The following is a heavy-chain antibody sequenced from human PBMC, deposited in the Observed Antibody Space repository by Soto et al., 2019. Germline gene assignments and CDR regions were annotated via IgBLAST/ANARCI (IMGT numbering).Heavy chain of an antibody. CDR1: GGSISSGGYY. D-gene: IGHD3-10*01. CDR3: ARGDYGSGSYSLVRFDY. J-gene: IGHJ4*02. V-gene: IGHV4-31*03. Sequence: QVQLQESGPGLVKPSQTLSLTCTVSGGSISSGGYYWSWIRQHPGKGLEWIGYIYYSGSTYYNPSLKSRVTISVDTSKNQFSLKLSSVTAADTAVYYCARGDYGSGSYSLVRFDYWGQGTLVTVSS. CDR2: IYYSGST.